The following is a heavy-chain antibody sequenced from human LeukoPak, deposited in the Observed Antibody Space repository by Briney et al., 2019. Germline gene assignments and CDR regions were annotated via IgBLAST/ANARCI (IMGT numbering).Heavy chain of an antibody. CDR2: INHSGST. CDR1: GGSFSGYY. CDR3: ARGAVQGYFDY. J-gene: IGHJ4*02. V-gene: IGHV4-34*01. Sequence: SETLSLTCAVYGGSFSGYYRSWIRQPPGKGLEWIGEINHSGSTNYNPSLKSRVTISVDTSKNQFSLKLSSVTAADTAVYYCARGAVQGYFDYWGQGTLVTVSS.